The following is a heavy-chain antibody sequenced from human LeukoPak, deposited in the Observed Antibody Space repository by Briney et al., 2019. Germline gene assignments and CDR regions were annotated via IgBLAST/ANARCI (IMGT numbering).Heavy chain of an antibody. V-gene: IGHV1-18*01. D-gene: IGHD2-21*02. J-gene: IGHJ3*02. Sequence: ASVKVSCKASGYTCTSYGISWVRQAPGQGLEWRGWISAYNGNTNYAQKLQGRVTMTTDTSTSTAYMELRSLRSDDTAVYYCARGRSYCGGDCYRDAFDIWGQGTMVTVSS. CDR3: ARGRSYCGGDCYRDAFDI. CDR1: GYTCTSYG. CDR2: ISAYNGNT.